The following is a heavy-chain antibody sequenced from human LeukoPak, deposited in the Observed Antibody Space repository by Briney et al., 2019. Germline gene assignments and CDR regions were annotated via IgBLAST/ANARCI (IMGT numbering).Heavy chain of an antibody. D-gene: IGHD3-9*01. CDR2: INHSGST. J-gene: IGHJ4*02. Sequence: SETLSLTCAVYGGSFSGYYWSWIRQPPGKGLEWIGEINHSGSTNYNSSLKSRVTISVDTSKNQFSLKLSSVTAADTAVYYCARGGPVLRYFDWLTRPLFDYWGQGTLVTVSS. CDR3: ARGGPVLRYFDWLTRPLFDY. CDR1: GGSFSGYY. V-gene: IGHV4-34*01.